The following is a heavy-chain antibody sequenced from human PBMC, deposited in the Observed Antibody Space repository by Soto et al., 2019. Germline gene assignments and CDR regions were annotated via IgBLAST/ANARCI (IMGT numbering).Heavy chain of an antibody. D-gene: IGHD1-26*01. J-gene: IGHJ6*02. CDR1: GYTFTTSG. V-gene: IGHV1-18*03. CDR3: ARQGSWPYYYYGLDV. Sequence: QVQLVQSGPEVKKPGASVKVSCEASGYTFTTSGISWVRQAPGQGLEWMGWISTYNGDTNSAQKFQGRVTMTADTSTGTVYMKLMSLKSDDMAVYYCARQGSWPYYYYGLDVWGQGTTVTVSS. CDR2: ISTYNGDT.